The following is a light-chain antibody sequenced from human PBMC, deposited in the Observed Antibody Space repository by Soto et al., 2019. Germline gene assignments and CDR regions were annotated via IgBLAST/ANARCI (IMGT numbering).Light chain of an antibody. CDR3: SSFTRINTYV. CDR1: SSDVGGYDH. CDR2: DVS. V-gene: IGLV2-14*03. Sequence: QSVLTQPASVSWSPGQSITISCTGTSSDVGGYDHVSWYQQHPGKAPKLMIYDVSNRPSGVSNRFSGSKSGNTASLTISGLQAEDEGDYYCSSFTRINTYVFGTGTKVTVL. J-gene: IGLJ1*01.